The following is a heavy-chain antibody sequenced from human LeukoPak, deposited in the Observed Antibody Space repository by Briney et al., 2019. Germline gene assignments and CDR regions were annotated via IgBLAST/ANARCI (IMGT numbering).Heavy chain of an antibody. CDR2: INPNSGGT. CDR3: ARSLPSWPASMYYFDY. Sequence: ASVKVSCKASGYTFTGYYMHWVRQAPGQGLEWMGRINPNSGGTNYAQKFQGRVTMPRDTSISTAYMELSRLRSDDTAVYYCARSLPSWPASMYYFDYWGQGTLVTVSS. D-gene: IGHD2-2*01. J-gene: IGHJ4*02. CDR1: GYTFTGYY. V-gene: IGHV1-2*06.